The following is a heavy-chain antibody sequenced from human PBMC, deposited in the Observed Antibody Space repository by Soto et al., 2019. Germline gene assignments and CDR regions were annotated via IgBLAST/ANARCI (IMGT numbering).Heavy chain of an antibody. V-gene: IGHV3-48*02. CDR1: GFTSSSYS. Sequence: PGGSLRLSCAASGFTSSSYSMNWVRQAPGKGLEWVSYISSSSTIYYADSVKGRFTISRDNAKNSLYLQMNSLRDEDTAVYYCARVGRAVAPIDYWGQGTLVTVSS. CDR3: ARVGRAVAPIDY. CDR2: ISSSSTI. D-gene: IGHD2-15*01. J-gene: IGHJ4*02.